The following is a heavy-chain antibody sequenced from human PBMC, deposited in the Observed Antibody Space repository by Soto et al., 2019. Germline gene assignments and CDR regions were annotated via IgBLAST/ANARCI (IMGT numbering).Heavy chain of an antibody. D-gene: IGHD3-22*01. CDR2: INPSGGST. V-gene: IGHV1-46*01. Sequence: ASVKVSCKASGYTFTSYYMHWVRQAPGQGLEWMGIINPSGGSTSYAQKFQGRVTMTRDTSTSTVYMELSSLRSEDTAVYYCARDFSSPTKGYYYDSSGYHPDYWGQGTLVTV. CDR3: ARDFSSPTKGYYYDSSGYHPDY. J-gene: IGHJ4*02. CDR1: GYTFTSYY.